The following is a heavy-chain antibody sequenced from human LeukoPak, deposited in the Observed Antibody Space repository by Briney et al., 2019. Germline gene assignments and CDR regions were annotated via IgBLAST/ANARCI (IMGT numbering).Heavy chain of an antibody. J-gene: IGHJ3*02. CDR1: GFTFSSNG. CDR2: ISYDGSNK. V-gene: IGHV3-30*18. D-gene: IGHD5-12*01. Sequence: GGSLRLSCAASGFTFSSNGMHWVRQAPGKGLEWVAVISYDGSNKYYGDSVKGRFTISRDNSKNTLYLQMNSLRAEDTAEYYCTKWPPGAFDIWGQGTMVTVSS. CDR3: TKWPPGAFDI.